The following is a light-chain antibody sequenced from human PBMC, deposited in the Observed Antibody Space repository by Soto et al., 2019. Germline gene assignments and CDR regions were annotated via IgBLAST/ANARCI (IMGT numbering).Light chain of an antibody. V-gene: IGKV1-39*01. Sequence: DIQMSQSPSSLSASVGDSVTITCRASETIIDSLNWYQQQPGEDPKLLIFSASSLHSGVPWRFRGGGSGTHFTLTISSLQHEDFATYFCQRSFSASRTFGQGTKLQAK. CDR1: ETIIDS. CDR2: SAS. CDR3: QRSFSASRT. J-gene: IGKJ2*01.